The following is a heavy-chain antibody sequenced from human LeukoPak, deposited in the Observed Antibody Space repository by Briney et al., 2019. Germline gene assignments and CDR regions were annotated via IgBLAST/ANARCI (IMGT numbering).Heavy chain of an antibody. J-gene: IGHJ3*02. V-gene: IGHV3-7*01. Sequence: GGSLRLSCTTSGFTLSNYWMTWVRQAPGKGLEWVAKIQKDGSEAYYVDSMEGRFTISRDNAENSLYLQMNSLRAEDTAVYYCARDLDYVGAFDIWGQGTMVTVSS. CDR2: IQKDGSEA. CDR3: ARDLDYVGAFDI. D-gene: IGHD4-17*01. CDR1: GFTLSNYW.